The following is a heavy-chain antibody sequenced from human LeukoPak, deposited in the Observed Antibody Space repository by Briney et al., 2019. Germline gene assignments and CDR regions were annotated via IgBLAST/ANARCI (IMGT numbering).Heavy chain of an antibody. Sequence: GGSLRLSCAASGFTFSNYRMAWVRQAPGKGPEWVANINLDGSQKYYVDSVKGRFTISRDNAENSLYLQMNSLRAEDTALYYRARKRPNYFDYWGQGTLVTVSS. V-gene: IGHV3-7*01. CDR1: GFTFSNYR. CDR2: INLDGSQK. J-gene: IGHJ4*02. CDR3: ARKRPNYFDY.